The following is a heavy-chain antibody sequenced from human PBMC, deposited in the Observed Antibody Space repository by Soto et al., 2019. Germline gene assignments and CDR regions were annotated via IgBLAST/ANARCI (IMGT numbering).Heavy chain of an antibody. Sequence: GGSLRLSCAASGFTFSRNWMNWVRQAPGKGLEWVANIKQDGSETYYVDSVKGRFTISRDNAKNSPYLQMNSLRAEDTAVYYCVRDLGYCSGGICYTVLDYWGQGTLVTVSS. V-gene: IGHV3-7*01. J-gene: IGHJ4*02. D-gene: IGHD2-15*01. CDR2: IKQDGSET. CDR3: VRDLGYCSGGICYTVLDY. CDR1: GFTFSRNW.